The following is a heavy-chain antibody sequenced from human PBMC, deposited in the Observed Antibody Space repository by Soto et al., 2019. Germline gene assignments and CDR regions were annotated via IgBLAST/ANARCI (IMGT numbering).Heavy chain of an antibody. D-gene: IGHD2-8*01. J-gene: IGHJ6*02. V-gene: IGHV1-69*13. Sequence: SVKVSCKASGGTLSSYAISWVRQAPGQGLEWMGGIIPIFGTANYAQKFQGRVTITADESTSTAYMELSSLRSEDTAVYYCARGDCTNGVCYPDYYYYGMDVWGQGTTVTVSS. CDR2: IIPIFGTA. CDR1: GGTLSSYA. CDR3: ARGDCTNGVCYPDYYYYGMDV.